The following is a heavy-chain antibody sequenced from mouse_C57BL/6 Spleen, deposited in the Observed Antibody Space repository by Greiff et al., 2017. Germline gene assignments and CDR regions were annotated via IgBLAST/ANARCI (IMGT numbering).Heavy chain of an antibody. Sequence: EVKLVESGGGLVKPGGSLKLSCAASGFTFSSYAMSWVRRTPEKRLEWVATVSDGGSYTYYPDNVKGRLTISRDNAKNNLYLQMSHLKSEDTAMYYCARGGLRRSGLAYWGQGTLVTVSA. CDR2: VSDGGSYT. J-gene: IGHJ3*01. CDR3: ARGGLRRSGLAY. CDR1: GFTFSSYA. D-gene: IGHD2-4*01. V-gene: IGHV5-4*03.